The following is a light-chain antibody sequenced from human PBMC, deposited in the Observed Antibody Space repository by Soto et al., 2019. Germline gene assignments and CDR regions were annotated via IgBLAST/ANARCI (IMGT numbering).Light chain of an antibody. V-gene: IGKV3-15*01. CDR1: QSVSSN. J-gene: IGKJ4*01. CDR3: QLYIFWPLT. Sequence: EIEMTQSPATLSVSPGERATLSCRASQSVSSNLAWYQQKPGQAPRLLIYGASTRATGIPARFSGSGSGTEFTLTISSLQSEDFASYYCQLYIFWPLTLGGRTKV. CDR2: GAS.